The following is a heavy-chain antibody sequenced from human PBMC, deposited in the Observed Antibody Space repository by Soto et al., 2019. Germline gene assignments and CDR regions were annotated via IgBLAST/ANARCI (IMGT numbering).Heavy chain of an antibody. D-gene: IGHD3-10*01. J-gene: IGHJ4*02. CDR1: GGTFSSYT. Sequence: QVQLVQSGAEVKKPGSSVKVSCKASGGTFSSYTISWVRQAPGQGLEWMGRIIPILGIANYAQKFQGRVTITADKSTSTAYMELSSLRSEDTAVYYCARGYYRSGPTPLFDYCGQATLVTVSS. CDR3: ARGYYRSGPTPLFDY. V-gene: IGHV1-69*04. CDR2: IIPILGIA.